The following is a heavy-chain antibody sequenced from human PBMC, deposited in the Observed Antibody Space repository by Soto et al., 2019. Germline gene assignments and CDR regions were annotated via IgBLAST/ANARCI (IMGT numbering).Heavy chain of an antibody. V-gene: IGHV5-51*01. CDR1: GHSFTSYW. Sequence: PXESLTISSKGSGHSFTSYWIGLVRQMPGKGLEWMGIIYLGDSDTRYSPSFQGQVTISADRSISTAYLQWSSLKASDTAMYYCARQEYCSTTRCYTVDSWGQGTLVTVSS. J-gene: IGHJ4*02. CDR2: IYLGDSDT. CDR3: ARQEYCSTTRCYTVDS. D-gene: IGHD2-2*02.